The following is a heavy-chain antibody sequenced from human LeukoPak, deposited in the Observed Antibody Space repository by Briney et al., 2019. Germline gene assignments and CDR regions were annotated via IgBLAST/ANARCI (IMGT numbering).Heavy chain of an antibody. J-gene: IGHJ4*02. CDR2: ISYDGSNK. CDR3: ARGVDIVATSHYFDY. D-gene: IGHD5-12*01. CDR1: GFTFSSYA. Sequence: PGRSLRLSCAASGFTFSSYAMHWVRQAPGKGLEWVAVISYDGSNKYYADSVKGRFTISRDNSKNTLYLQMNSLRAEDTAVYYCARGVDIVATSHYFDYWGQGTLVTVSS. V-gene: IGHV3-30-3*01.